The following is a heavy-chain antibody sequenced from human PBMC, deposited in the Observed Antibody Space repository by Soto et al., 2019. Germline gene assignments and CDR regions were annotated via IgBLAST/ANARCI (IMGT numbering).Heavy chain of an antibody. J-gene: IGHJ4*02. CDR3: ASMVTDIYCTNGVCYTSHFDY. CDR2: ISSSSSYT. V-gene: IGHV3-11*06. CDR1: GFTFSDYY. Sequence: PGGSLRLSCAASGFTFSDYYMSWIRQAPGKGLEWVSYISSSSSYTNYADSVKGRFTISRDNAKNSLYLQMNSLRAEDTAVYYCASMVTDIYCTNGVCYTSHFDYWGQGTLVTVSS. D-gene: IGHD2-8*01.